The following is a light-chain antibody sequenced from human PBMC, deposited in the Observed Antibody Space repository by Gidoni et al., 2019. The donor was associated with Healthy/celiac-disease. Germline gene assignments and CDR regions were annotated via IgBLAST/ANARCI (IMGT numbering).Light chain of an antibody. J-gene: IGKJ2*01. CDR1: QSISSY. Sequence: DIQMTQSPSSLSAAVGDRVTITCRASQSISSYLNWYQQKPGKAPKLLIYAASSLQSGVPPRCSGSGSGTDFTLTISSLQPEDFSTYYCQQSYSTPRHTFGQGTKLEIK. V-gene: IGKV1-39*01. CDR3: QQSYSTPRHT. CDR2: AAS.